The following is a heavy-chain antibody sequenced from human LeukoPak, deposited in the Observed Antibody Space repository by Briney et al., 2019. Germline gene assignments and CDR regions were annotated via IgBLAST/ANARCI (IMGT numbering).Heavy chain of an antibody. J-gene: IGHJ4*02. CDR1: GGSISGSY. CDR2: MYNSGST. V-gene: IGHV4-59*01. Sequence: SETLSLTCTVSGGSISGSYWSWIRQPPGKGLEWIPYMYNSGSTNYNPSLKSRVTIPIDTSKNQFSLKLSSLTAADTAIYYCARGIESYGDYGYWGQGILVTVSS. D-gene: IGHD4-17*01. CDR3: ARGIESYGDYGY.